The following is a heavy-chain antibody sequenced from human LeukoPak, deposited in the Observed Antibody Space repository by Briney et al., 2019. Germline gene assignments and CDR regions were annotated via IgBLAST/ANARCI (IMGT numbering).Heavy chain of an antibody. J-gene: IGHJ4*02. CDR1: GFTFDDYA. D-gene: IGHD3-22*01. CDR2: ISWNSGSI. V-gene: IGHV3-9*01. CDR3: AKDIMDYDSSGALDY. Sequence: PGRSLRLSCAASGFTFDDYAMPWVRQAPGKGLEWVSGISWNSGSIGYADSVKGRFTISRDNAKNSLYLQMNSLRAEDTALYYCAKDIMDYDSSGALDYWGQGTLVTVSS.